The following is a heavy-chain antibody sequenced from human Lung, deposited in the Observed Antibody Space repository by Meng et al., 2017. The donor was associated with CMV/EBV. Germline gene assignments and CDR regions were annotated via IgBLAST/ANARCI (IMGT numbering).Heavy chain of an antibody. CDR3: ARAGYDSSGYYPQPFDY. D-gene: IGHD3-22*01. J-gene: IGHJ4*02. CDR2: INAGNGNT. CDR1: GYTLTSYA. V-gene: IGHV1-3*01. Sequence: AGVKKPGASVKVSCKVSGYTLTSYAMHWVRQAPGQRLEWMGWINAGNGNTKYSQRFQGRVTITRDTSASTAYMELSSLRSEDTTVYYCARAGYDSSGYYPQPFDYWGQGTLVTVSS.